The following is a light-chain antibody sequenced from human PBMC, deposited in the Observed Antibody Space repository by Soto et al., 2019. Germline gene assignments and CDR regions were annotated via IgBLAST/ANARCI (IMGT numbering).Light chain of an antibody. V-gene: IGKV1-5*03. CDR2: KAS. J-gene: IGKJ1*01. CDR3: QHYNSYSEA. CDR1: QSIGSS. Sequence: DIQMTQSPSTVSASVVDRVTITCRASQSIGSSLAWYQQKPGKAPKLLIYKASSLESGVPSRFSGSGSGTEFTLTISSLQPDDFATYYCQHYNSYSEAFGQGTTVDIK.